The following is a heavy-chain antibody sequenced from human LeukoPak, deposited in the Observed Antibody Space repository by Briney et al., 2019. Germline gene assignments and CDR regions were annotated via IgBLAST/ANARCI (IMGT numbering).Heavy chain of an antibody. CDR1: GYTFTSYD. J-gene: IGHJ5*02. CDR2: MNPNSGNT. CDR3: ARVAWIGVRWFDP. V-gene: IGHV1-8*03. Sequence: ASVKVSCKASGYTFTSYDINWARQATGQGLEWMGWMNPNSGNTGYAQKFQGRVTITRNTSISTAYMELSSLRSEDTAVYYCARVAWIGVRWFDPWGQGTLVTVSS. D-gene: IGHD5-12*01.